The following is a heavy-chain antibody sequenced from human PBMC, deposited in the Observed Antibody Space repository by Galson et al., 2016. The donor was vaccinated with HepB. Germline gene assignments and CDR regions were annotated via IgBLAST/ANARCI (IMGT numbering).Heavy chain of an antibody. CDR3: AREGPYLNSGYYYGFDY. CDR2: ISSTGDST. V-gene: IGHV3-23*01. Sequence: SLRLSCAVSGFTFSSFAMSWVRQAPGKGLHWVSTISSTGDSTYYADSVKGRFTISRDNSKNTLYLQMNSLRAEDTAVYYCAREGPYLNSGYYYGFDYWGQGTQVTVSS. CDR1: GFTFSSFA. J-gene: IGHJ4*02. D-gene: IGHD3-22*01.